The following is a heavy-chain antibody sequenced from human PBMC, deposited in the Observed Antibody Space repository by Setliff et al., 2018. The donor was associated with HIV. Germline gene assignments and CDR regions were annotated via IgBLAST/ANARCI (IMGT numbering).Heavy chain of an antibody. J-gene: IGHJ5*02. CDR3: SRGTYYKGLDP. Sequence: KPSETLSLTCSVSGDSISSGSYYWSWIRLPAGKGLEWIGQIHTTGSTNYNPSFKSRVTISIDTSQNHFSLKLTSVTAADTALYFCSRGTYYKGLDPWGQGTLVTVSS. V-gene: IGHV4-61*09. CDR2: IHTTGST. D-gene: IGHD3-10*01. CDR1: GDSISSGSYY.